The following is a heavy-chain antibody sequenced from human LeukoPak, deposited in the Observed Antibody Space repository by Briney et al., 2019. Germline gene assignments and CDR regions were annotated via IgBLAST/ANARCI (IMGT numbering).Heavy chain of an antibody. D-gene: IGHD2-21*01. CDR1: GFTFSSYA. V-gene: IGHV3-23*01. CDR3: AKDDHSLDAFDI. Sequence: GGSLRLSCAASGFTFSSYAMSWVRQAPGKGLEWVSAISGSGGSTYYADSVKGRFTISRDNSKNTLYLQMNSLRAEDSAVYYCAKDDHSLDAFDIWGQGTMVTVSS. CDR2: ISGSGGST. J-gene: IGHJ3*02.